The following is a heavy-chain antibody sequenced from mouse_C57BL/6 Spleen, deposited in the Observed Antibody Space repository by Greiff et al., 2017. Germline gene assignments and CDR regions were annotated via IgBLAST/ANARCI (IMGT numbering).Heavy chain of an antibody. V-gene: IGHV5-17*01. CDR2: ISSGSSTI. Sequence: DVKLVASGGGLVKPGGSLKLSCAASGFTFSDYGLHWVRQAPENGLECVSYISSGSSTIYYADTVTGRFTISRDNAKNTLFLQMTSLRSEDTAMYYCASITTVDYYAMDYWGQGTSVTVSS. D-gene: IGHD1-1*01. CDR1: GFTFSDYG. J-gene: IGHJ4*01. CDR3: ASITTVDYYAMDY.